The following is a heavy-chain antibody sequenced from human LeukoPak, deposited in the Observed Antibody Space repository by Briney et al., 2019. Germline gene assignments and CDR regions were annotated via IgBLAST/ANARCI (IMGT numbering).Heavy chain of an antibody. CDR3: ARLLNNDNAGDPDTFDM. Sequence: SETLSLTCGVSGGSISRHYWSWIRQPPGKGLEWIGYISYSGSTRYNPSFQSRVTISLDTSKTHFSLKLTSVTAADTAMYYCARLLNNDNAGDPDTFDMWGPGTMVTVSA. CDR1: GGSISRHY. V-gene: IGHV4-59*08. J-gene: IGHJ3*02. CDR2: ISYSGST. D-gene: IGHD4-17*01.